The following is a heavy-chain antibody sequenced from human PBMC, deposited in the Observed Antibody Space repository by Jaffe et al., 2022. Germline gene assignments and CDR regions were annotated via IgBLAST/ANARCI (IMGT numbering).Heavy chain of an antibody. CDR2: IKQDGSEK. D-gene: IGHD2-8*02. CDR1: GFTFSSYW. J-gene: IGHJ3*02. Sequence: EVQLVESGGGLVQPGGSLRLSCAASGFTFSSYWMSWVRQAPGKGLEWVANIKQDGSEKYYVDSVKGRFTISRDNAKNSLYLQMNSLRAEDTAVYYCARDDESYWSLDAFDIWGQGTMVTVSS. CDR3: ARDDESYWSLDAFDI. V-gene: IGHV3-7*05.